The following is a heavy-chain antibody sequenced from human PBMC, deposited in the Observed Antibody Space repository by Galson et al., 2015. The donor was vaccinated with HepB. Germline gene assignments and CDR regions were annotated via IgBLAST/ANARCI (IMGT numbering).Heavy chain of an antibody. CDR2: IRGGGDST. J-gene: IGHJ4*02. V-gene: IGHV3-23*01. CDR1: GFTFSSYA. Sequence: SLRLSCAASGFTFSSYAMSWVRQAPGKGLEWVSTIRGGGDSTYYADSVKGRFTISRDNSKNTLYLQMNSLRAEDTAVYYCAKGRWELLPFDCWGQGTLVTVSS. D-gene: IGHD1-26*01. CDR3: AKGRWELLPFDC.